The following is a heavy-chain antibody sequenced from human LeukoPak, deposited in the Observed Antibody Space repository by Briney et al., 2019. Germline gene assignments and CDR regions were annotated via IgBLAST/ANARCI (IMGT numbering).Heavy chain of an antibody. CDR3: ARGPYSSGWYIWFDP. J-gene: IGHJ5*02. V-gene: IGHV4-59*11. D-gene: IGHD6-19*01. Sequence: SETLSLTCTVSGGSISSHYWSWIRQPPGKGLEWIGYIYHSGSTYYNPSLKSRVTISVDRSKNQFSLKLSSVTAADTAVYYCARGPYSSGWYIWFDPWGQGTLVTVSS. CDR2: IYHSGST. CDR1: GGSISSHY.